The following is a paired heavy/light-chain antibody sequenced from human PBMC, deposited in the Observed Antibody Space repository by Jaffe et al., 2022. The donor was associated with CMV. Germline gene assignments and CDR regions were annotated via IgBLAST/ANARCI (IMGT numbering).Heavy chain of an antibody. Sequence: QVQLVQSGAEVKEPGASVKISCKASGCNFTSCKIHWVRQAPGQGLEWMGWINAAASSDTKYSQKFQGRVTITSDTSATTAYLELSSLRAEDTAVYFCARDEDIWGQGAKVTVSS. CDR2: INAAASSDT. CDR3: ARDEDI. J-gene: IGHJ3*02. CDR1: GCNFTSCK. V-gene: IGHV1-3*01.
Light chain of an antibody. CDR1: QSISNN. CDR2: RAS. Sequence: EIVMTQSPATLSVSPGERATLSCRASQSISNNLAWYQQKPGQAPRLLIYRASTRAGIPARFSGSGSGTEFTLTISSLQSEDFAVYYCQQFNEWPRTFGQGTRVEIK. CDR3: QQFNEWPRT. J-gene: IGKJ1*01. V-gene: IGKV3-15*01.